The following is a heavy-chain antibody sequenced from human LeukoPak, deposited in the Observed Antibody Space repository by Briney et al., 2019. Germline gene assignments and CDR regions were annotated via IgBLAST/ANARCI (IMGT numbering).Heavy chain of an antibody. D-gene: IGHD3-22*01. J-gene: IGHJ3*02. CDR1: GGSISSYY. CDR3: ARADSSGYYYRPYAFDI. Sequence: SETLSLTCTVSGGSISSYYWSWIWQPAGAGLEWVGRIYTSGSTNYNPSLKSRVTMSVDTSKNQFSLKLSSVTAADAAVYYCARADSSGYYYRPYAFDIWGQGTMVTVSS. V-gene: IGHV4-4*07. CDR2: IYTSGST.